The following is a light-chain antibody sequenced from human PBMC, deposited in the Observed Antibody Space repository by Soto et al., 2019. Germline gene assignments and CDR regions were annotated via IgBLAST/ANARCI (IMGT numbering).Light chain of an antibody. CDR3: SSYAGDYMFV. J-gene: IGLJ1*01. CDR1: SSDVGGYNY. CDR2: EVS. V-gene: IGLV2-14*01. Sequence: QSVLTQPASVSGSPGQSITISCTGTSSDVGGYNYVSWYQQHPGKAPKLMIYEVSNRPSGVSNRFSGSKSGNTASLTISGLQAEDEADYYCSSYAGDYMFVFGTGTKGTVL.